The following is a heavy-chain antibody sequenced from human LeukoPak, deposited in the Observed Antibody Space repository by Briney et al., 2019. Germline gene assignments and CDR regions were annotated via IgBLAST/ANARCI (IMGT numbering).Heavy chain of an antibody. J-gene: IGHJ4*02. Sequence: GGSLRLSCAASGFTFTTYEMNWVRQAPGKGLEWVSCISSSGTTIYYADSVKGRFTISRDNAKNSLYLQMNSLRAEDTAVYYCARDDSSGYYYVDYWGQGTLVTVSS. V-gene: IGHV3-48*03. CDR1: GFTFTTYE. CDR3: ARDDSSGYYYVDY. CDR2: ISSSGTTI. D-gene: IGHD3-22*01.